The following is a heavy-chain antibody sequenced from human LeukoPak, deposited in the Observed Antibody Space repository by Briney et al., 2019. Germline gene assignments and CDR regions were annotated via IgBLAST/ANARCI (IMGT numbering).Heavy chain of an antibody. Sequence: GASVKVSCKASGYTFTRYTMNWVRQAPGQGLEWVGWINTNTGNPTYAQGFTGRFVFSMDTSVSTAYLQISSLKAEDTAVYYCARDQGDTSGYYQDAFDIWGQGTMVTVSS. CDR1: GYTFTRYT. D-gene: IGHD3-22*01. CDR3: ARDQGDTSGYYQDAFDI. J-gene: IGHJ3*02. CDR2: INTNTGNP. V-gene: IGHV7-4-1*02.